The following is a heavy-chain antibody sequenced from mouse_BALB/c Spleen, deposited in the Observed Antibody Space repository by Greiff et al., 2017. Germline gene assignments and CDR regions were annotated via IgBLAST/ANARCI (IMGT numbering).Heavy chain of an antibody. V-gene: IGHV5-6-5*01. CDR1: GFTFSSYA. J-gene: IGHJ2*01. CDR2: ISSGGST. Sequence: EVKLVESGGGLVKPGGSLKLSCAASGFTFSSYAMSWVRQTPEKRLEWVASISSGGSTYYPDSVKGRFTISRDNARNILYLQMSSLRSEDTAMYYCARYYYGSSYLDYWGQGTTLTVSS. CDR3: ARYYYGSSYLDY. D-gene: IGHD1-1*01.